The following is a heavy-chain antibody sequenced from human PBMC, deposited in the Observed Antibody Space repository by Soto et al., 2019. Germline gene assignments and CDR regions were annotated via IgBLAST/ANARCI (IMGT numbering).Heavy chain of an antibody. CDR2: IQTGGAT. CDR3: VRVLYDSGVVDF. V-gene: IGHV3-53*01. D-gene: IGHD5-12*01. J-gene: IGHJ4*02. Sequence: QLVESGGGLFQAGGSTRLSCLASGFTVSRYDMAWVRQAPGKGLEWASIIQTGGATYYTDSAQGRFTISRDNARNPVYLQMSRLRVEDTGVYSCVRVLYDSGVVDFWGQGSPITVS. CDR1: GFTVSRYD.